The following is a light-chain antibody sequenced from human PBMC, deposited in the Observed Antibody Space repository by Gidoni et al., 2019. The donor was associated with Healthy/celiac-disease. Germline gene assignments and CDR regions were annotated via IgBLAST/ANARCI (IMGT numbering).Light chain of an antibody. Sequence: EIVLTQSPATLSLSPGERATLSCRASQSVSSYLAWYQQKPGKAPRLLIYDASNRATGIPARFSGSGSGTDFTLAISSLEPEAFSVYYCQQRSNWSETFGQGTKVEIK. CDR1: QSVSSY. CDR3: QQRSNWSET. V-gene: IGKV3-11*01. CDR2: DAS. J-gene: IGKJ1*01.